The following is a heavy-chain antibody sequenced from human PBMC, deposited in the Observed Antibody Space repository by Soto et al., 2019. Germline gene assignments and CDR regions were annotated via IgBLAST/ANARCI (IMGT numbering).Heavy chain of an antibody. V-gene: IGHV3-30*18. CDR1: TITFSDFG. D-gene: IGHD2-15*01. CDR3: AKSTYCNGGSCFPQY. Sequence: QVQVEEFGGGVVQPGRSLRLSCAGPTITFSDFGFHWVRQAPGKGLEWVAMISYDGSDQYYGDSVQGRFTIYRDDSKNTVYLQMNSLRAEDTAMYYCAKSTYCNGGSCFPQYWGPGTLVTVSS. J-gene: IGHJ4*02. CDR2: ISYDGSDQ.